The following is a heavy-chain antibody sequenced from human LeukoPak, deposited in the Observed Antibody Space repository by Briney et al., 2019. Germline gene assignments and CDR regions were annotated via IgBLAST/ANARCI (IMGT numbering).Heavy chain of an antibody. Sequence: GGSLRLSCAASGFTFSTYGMHWVRQAPGKGLEWVAVIWYDGSNEYYADSVKGRFTISRDNSKNTLYLQMNSLRAEDTAVYYCARSWGRIDYGDPIDYWGQGTLVTVSS. J-gene: IGHJ4*02. V-gene: IGHV3-33*01. CDR2: IWYDGSNE. D-gene: IGHD4-17*01. CDR3: ARSWGRIDYGDPIDY. CDR1: GFTFSTYG.